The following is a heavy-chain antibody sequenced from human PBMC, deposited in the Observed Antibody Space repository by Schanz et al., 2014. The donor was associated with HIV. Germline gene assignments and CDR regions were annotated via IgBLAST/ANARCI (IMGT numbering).Heavy chain of an antibody. V-gene: IGHV3-30*18. Sequence: QVQLVESGGGVVQPGRSLSLSCEASGFTFNNYGMHWVRQAPGKGLEWVAVISYDGRNKYFADSVKGRFTISRDNSKNTLYLQMKSPRAADTAVYYCAKDRNYYDDKYWGKGNYYYYYGMDVWGQGTTVIVSS. CDR2: ISYDGRNK. CDR1: GFTFNNYG. CDR3: AKDRNYYDDKYWGKGNYYYYYGMDV. J-gene: IGHJ6*02. D-gene: IGHD3-22*01.